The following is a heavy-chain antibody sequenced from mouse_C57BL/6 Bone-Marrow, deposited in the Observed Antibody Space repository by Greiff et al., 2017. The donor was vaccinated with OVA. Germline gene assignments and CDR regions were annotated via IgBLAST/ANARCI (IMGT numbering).Heavy chain of an antibody. CDR2: INPYNGGT. CDR1: GYTFTDYY. J-gene: IGHJ1*03. CDR3: ARSHYYGSSHWYFDV. Sequence: EVQLQQSGPVLVKPGASVKMSCKASGYTFTDYYMNWVKQSHGKSLEWIGVINPYNGGTSYNQKFKGKATLTVDKSSSTAYMELNSLTSEDSAVYYCARSHYYGSSHWYFDVWGTGTTVTVSS. V-gene: IGHV1-19*01. D-gene: IGHD1-1*01.